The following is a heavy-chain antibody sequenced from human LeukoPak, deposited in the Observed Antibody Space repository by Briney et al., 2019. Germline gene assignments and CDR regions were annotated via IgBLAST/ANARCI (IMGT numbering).Heavy chain of an antibody. V-gene: IGHV4-4*02. D-gene: IGHD3-22*01. Sequence: PSETLSLTCAVSGGSISSSNWWSWVRQPPGEGLKWIGQMYHSGSTNYNPSLKSRVTISVDKSKNQFSLKLSSVTAADTAVYYCAANYYDSSGYQNWFDPWGQGTLVTVSS. CDR1: GGSISSSNW. J-gene: IGHJ5*02. CDR2: MYHSGST. CDR3: AANYYDSSGYQNWFDP.